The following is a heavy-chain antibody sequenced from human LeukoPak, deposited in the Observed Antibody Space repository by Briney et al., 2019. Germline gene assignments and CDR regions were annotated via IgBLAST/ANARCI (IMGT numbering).Heavy chain of an antibody. CDR3: ARGLLVVGSKKGNPGNY. J-gene: IGHJ4*02. CDR1: GFILSNYR. CDR2: ISGSSNTI. V-gene: IGHV3-48*04. Sequence: PGGSLRLSCAASGFILSNYRMNWVRQAPGEGLEWVSFISGSSNTIYYADSVRGRFTISRDNAKKSVYLQMNSLRAEDTAVYFCARGLLVVGSKKGNPGNYWGPGTLVAVSS. D-gene: IGHD1-14*01.